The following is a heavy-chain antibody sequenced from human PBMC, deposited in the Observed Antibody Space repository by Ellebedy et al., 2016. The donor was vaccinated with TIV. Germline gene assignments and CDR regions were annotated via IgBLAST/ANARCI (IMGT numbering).Heavy chain of an antibody. CDR1: GFTFSSYW. CDR2: IKQDGSEK. Sequence: GESLKISXAASGFTFSSYWMNWVRQAPGKGLEWVANIKQDGSEKNYVDSVKGRFTISRDNAQNSLFLQMNSLRAEDTAVYYCARRYFDYWGQGTLVTVSS. V-gene: IGHV3-7*01. CDR3: ARRYFDY. J-gene: IGHJ4*02.